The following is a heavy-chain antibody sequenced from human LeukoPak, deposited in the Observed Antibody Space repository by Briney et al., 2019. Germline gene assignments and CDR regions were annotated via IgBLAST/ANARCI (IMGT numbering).Heavy chain of an antibody. D-gene: IGHD3-9*01. J-gene: IGHJ4*02. CDR1: GFTFSSHG. Sequence: GMSLRLSCAASGFTFSSHGMHWVRQAPGKGLEWVAVIWYDGSHKYYADSVKGRFTISRDNSKNTLYLQMNSLRAEDTAIYYCAKGVRFLDWWILDYWGQGSLVTASS. CDR3: AKGVRFLDWWILDY. CDR2: IWYDGSHK. V-gene: IGHV3-33*06.